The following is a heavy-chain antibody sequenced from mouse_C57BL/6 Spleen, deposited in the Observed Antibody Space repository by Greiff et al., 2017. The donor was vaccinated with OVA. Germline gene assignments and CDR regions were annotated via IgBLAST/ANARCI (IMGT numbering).Heavy chain of an antibody. J-gene: IGHJ2*01. D-gene: IGHD3-2*02. CDR1: GFNIKDDY. CDR2: IDPENGDT. V-gene: IGHV14-4*01. CDR3: TQDSSGYDY. Sequence: VQLQQSGAELVRPGASVKLSCTASGFNIKDDYMHWVKQRPEQGLEWIGWIDPENGDTEYASKFQGKATITADTSSNTAYLQLSSLTSEDTAVYYCTQDSSGYDYWGQGTTLTVSS.